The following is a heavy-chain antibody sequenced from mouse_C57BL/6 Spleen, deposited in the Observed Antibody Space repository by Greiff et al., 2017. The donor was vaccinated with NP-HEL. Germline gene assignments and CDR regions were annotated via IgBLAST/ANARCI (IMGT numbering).Heavy chain of an antibody. CDR2: INPGSGGT. Sequence: VQLQQSGAELVRPGTSVKVSCKASGYAFTNYLIEWVKQRPGQGLEWIGVINPGSGGTNYNEKFKGKATLTADKSSSTAYMQLSSLTSEDSAVYFCARKVYYGNSYWHFDVWGTGTTVTVSS. J-gene: IGHJ1*03. D-gene: IGHD2-1*01. V-gene: IGHV1-54*01. CDR1: GYAFTNYL. CDR3: ARKVYYGNSYWHFDV.